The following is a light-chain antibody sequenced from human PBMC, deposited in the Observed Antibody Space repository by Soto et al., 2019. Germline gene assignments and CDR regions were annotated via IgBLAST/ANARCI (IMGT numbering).Light chain of an antibody. CDR1: QSVSSN. V-gene: IGKV3-15*01. Sequence: EIVMTQSPATLSVSPGERATLSCRASQSVSSNLAWYQQKPGQAPRLLIYGASTRATGIPARFSGSGSGTEFTLTISSLQSEDFAIYYCHQHNNWPAWTFGHGTKVEI. CDR2: GAS. CDR3: HQHNNWPAWT. J-gene: IGKJ1*01.